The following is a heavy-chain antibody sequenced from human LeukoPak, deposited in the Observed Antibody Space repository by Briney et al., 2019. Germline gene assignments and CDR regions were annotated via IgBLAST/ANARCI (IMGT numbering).Heavy chain of an antibody. CDR3: ARVLRIQLWLDTPYFDY. CDR1: GFTFSSYS. J-gene: IGHJ4*02. D-gene: IGHD5-18*01. V-gene: IGHV3-21*01. CDR2: ISSSSSYI. Sequence: GGSLRLSCAASGFTFSSYSMNWVRQAPGKGLEWVSSISSSSSYIYYADSVKGRFTISRDNAKNSLYLQMNSLRAEDTAVYYCARVLRIQLWLDTPYFDYWGQGTLVTVSS.